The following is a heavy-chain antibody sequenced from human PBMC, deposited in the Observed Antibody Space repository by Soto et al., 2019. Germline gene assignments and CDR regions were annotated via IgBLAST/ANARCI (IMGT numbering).Heavy chain of an antibody. CDR3: ARDVSFSLMFSPNDYGDPGDDAFDI. Sequence: EVQLVESGGGLVQPGGSLRLSCAASGFTVSSNYMSWVRQAPGKGLEWVSVIYSGGSTYYADSVKGRFTISRDNSKNTLYLQMNSLRAEDTAVYYCARDVSFSLMFSPNDYGDPGDDAFDIWGQGTMVTVSS. D-gene: IGHD4-17*01. J-gene: IGHJ3*02. V-gene: IGHV3-66*01. CDR1: GFTVSSNY. CDR2: IYSGGST.